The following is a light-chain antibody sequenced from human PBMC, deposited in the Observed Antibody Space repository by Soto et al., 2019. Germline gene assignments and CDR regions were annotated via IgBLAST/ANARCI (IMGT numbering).Light chain of an antibody. V-gene: IGKV1-39*01. J-gene: IGKJ2*01. CDR2: VVS. Sequence: DIQMTQSPSSLSASVGDRVIITCRASQSISRDLNWYQQKPGKAPKLLIYVVSSLQSGVPSRFSGSGSGTDFTLTISSLQPEDFATYRPPYTFGQGTKLEIK. CDR3: PYT. CDR1: QSISRD.